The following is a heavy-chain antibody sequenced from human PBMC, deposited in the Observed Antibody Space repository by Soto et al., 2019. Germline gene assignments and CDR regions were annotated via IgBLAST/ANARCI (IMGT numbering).Heavy chain of an antibody. Sequence: ESLKVSFQGSGYRFTSYWIGWVRQMPGKGLEWMGIIYPGNSDTRYSPSFQGQVTISADKSVRTAYLQWSSLKASDTAIYYCARRVDAFDVWGQGTMVTVSS. CDR3: ARRVDAFDV. V-gene: IGHV5-51*01. J-gene: IGHJ3*01. CDR1: GYRFTSYW. CDR2: IYPGNSDT.